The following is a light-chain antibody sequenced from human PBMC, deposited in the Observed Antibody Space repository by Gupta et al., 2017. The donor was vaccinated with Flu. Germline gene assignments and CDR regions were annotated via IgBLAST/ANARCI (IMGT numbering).Light chain of an antibody. CDR3: QQQNHWPCA. CDR2: DAS. CDR1: HVVSVD. J-gene: IGKJ4*01. V-gene: IGKV3-15*01. Sequence: PAPMYWSRGDSATLSCGTNHVVSVDLAWYQQKRGQAPRLLIYDASTRANGVPARFSGSGSGTEFTLTITSRQSEDVAVYYCQQQNHWPCAFGRGTKVEIK.